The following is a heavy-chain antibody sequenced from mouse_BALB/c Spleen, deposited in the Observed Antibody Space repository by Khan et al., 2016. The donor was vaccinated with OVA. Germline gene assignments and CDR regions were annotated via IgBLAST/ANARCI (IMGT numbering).Heavy chain of an antibody. D-gene: IGHD2-1*01. V-gene: IGHV1-5*01. CDR2: IYPGTSDT. J-gene: IGHJ2*01. CDR1: GYTFTNYW. Sequence: VQLKESGTVLARPGASVKMSCKGSGYTFTNYWMHWVKQRPGQGLEWIGVIYPGTSDTNYNQKFKGKAKLTVVTSTSTAYMELNSLTNEDSAVYYCSRNGFGNYESWDYWGQGTTLTVSS. CDR3: SRNGFGNYESWDY.